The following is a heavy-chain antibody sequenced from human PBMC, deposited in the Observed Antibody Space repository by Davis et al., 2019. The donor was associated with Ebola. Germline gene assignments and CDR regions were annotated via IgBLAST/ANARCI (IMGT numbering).Heavy chain of an antibody. D-gene: IGHD2-21*01. V-gene: IGHV3-23*01. CDR2: IGVRGDVT. Sequence: GESLKISCAASGFTLSSYGMVWVRQAPGKGLEWVTTIGVRGDVTYYADSVKGRFTVSRDSSKNTIFLQMNSLRADDSAIYYCARDPYGGASRPYSYYYMDVWGKGTTVTVSS. J-gene: IGHJ6*03. CDR3: ARDPYGGASRPYSYYYMDV. CDR1: GFTLSSYG.